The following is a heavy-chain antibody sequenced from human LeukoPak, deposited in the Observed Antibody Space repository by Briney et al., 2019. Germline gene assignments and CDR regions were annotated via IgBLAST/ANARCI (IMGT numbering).Heavy chain of an antibody. J-gene: IGHJ4*02. Sequence: GGSLRLSCAASGFTFSSYGMTWVRQASGKGLEWVSAITTTGSTYYADSVKGRFTISRDNSKNTLYLQMNSLRAEDTAVYYCAKDFEIIVGPRGYFDYWGQGTLVTVSS. V-gene: IGHV3-23*01. CDR1: GFTFSSYG. CDR3: AKDFEIIVGPRGYFDY. CDR2: ITTTGST. D-gene: IGHD1-26*01.